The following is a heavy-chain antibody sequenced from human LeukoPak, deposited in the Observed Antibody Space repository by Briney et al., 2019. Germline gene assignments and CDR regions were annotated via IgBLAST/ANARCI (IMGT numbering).Heavy chain of an antibody. CDR1: GYTFMSYD. CDR2: MNPKSGNT. D-gene: IGHD2-2*01. Sequence: ASVKVSCRASGYTFMSYDINWVRQATGQGPEWMGWMNPKSGNTGFAQKFQGRVTMTRDTSISTAYVELSGLRSEDTAVYYCARGTQDCRDASCYNYWGQGTLVTVSS. CDR3: ARGTQDCRDASCYNY. J-gene: IGHJ4*02. V-gene: IGHV1-8*01.